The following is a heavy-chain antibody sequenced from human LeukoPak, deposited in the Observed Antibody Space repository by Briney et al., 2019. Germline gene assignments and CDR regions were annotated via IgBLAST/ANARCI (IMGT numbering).Heavy chain of an antibody. D-gene: IGHD2-2*01. V-gene: IGHV1-3*01. CDR2: INAGNGNT. J-gene: IGHJ4*02. CDR1: GYIFTNYA. Sequence: ASVKVSCKASGYIFTNYAMHWVRQAPGQRLEWMGWINAGNGNTKYSQKFQGRVTMTRDTSTSTVYMELSSLRSEDTAVYYCARDGERSSTSCFDYWGQGTLVTVSS. CDR3: ARDGERSSTSCFDY.